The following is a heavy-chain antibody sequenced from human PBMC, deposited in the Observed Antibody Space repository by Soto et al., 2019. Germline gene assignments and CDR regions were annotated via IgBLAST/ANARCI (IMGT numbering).Heavy chain of an antibody. Sequence: PGGSLRLSCAASGFTFANYAMSWVRQAPGKGLERVSVISGSGGSTYYADSVKGRFAVSRDNSKNTLYLQMNSLRAEDTAVYYCAKGPPCTNGVCYKASTYYFDYWGQGSLVTVSS. CDR3: AKGPPCTNGVCYKASTYYFDY. V-gene: IGHV3-23*01. CDR1: GFTFANYA. CDR2: ISGSGGST. D-gene: IGHD2-8*01. J-gene: IGHJ4*02.